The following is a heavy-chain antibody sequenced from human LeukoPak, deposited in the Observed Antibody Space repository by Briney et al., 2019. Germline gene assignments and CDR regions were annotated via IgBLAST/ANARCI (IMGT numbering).Heavy chain of an antibody. V-gene: IGHV4-4*07. CDR3: ARTIVVVIKGSEYYYYGMDV. CDR1: GGSISSYY. Sequence: TASETLSLTCTVSGGSISSYYWSWIRQPAGKGLEWIGRIYTSGSTNYNPSLKSRVTMSVDTSKNQFSLKLSSVTAADTAVYYCARTIVVVIKGSEYYYYGMDVWGQGTTVTVSS. D-gene: IGHD3-22*01. J-gene: IGHJ6*02. CDR2: IYTSGST.